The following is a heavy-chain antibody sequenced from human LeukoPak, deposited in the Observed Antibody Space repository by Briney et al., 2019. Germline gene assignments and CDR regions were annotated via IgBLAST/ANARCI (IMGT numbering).Heavy chain of an antibody. CDR3: ARVDYVWGSYRYTSNFDY. V-gene: IGHV4-34*12. J-gene: IGHJ4*02. D-gene: IGHD3-16*02. CDR1: GGSFSGYY. Sequence: SETLSLTCAVYGGSFSGYYWSWIRQPPGKGLEWIGEIIHGGSTNYNPSLKSRVTISVDTSKNQFSLKLSSVTAADTAVYYCARVDYVWGSYRYTSNFDYWGQGTLVTVSS. CDR2: IIHGGST.